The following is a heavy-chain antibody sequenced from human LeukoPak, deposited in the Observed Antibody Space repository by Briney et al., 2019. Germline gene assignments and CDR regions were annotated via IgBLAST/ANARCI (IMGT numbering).Heavy chain of an antibody. CDR2: IIPIFGTA. CDR3: ARDDCSSTSCYKWFDP. J-gene: IGHJ5*02. V-gene: IGHV1-69*13. CDR1: GGTFSSYA. D-gene: IGHD2-2*02. Sequence: ASVKVSCKASGGTFSSYAISWVRQAPGQGLEWMGGIIPIFGTANYAQKFQGRVTITADESTSTAYMELSSLRSEDTAVYYCARDDCSSTSCYKWFDPWGQGTLVTVSS.